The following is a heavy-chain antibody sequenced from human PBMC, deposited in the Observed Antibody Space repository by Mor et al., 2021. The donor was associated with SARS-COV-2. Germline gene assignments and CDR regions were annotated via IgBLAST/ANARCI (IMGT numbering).Heavy chain of an antibody. Sequence: APGQDFEWMGIINPSGGTTRHAQKFQGRVTMTKDTSTSTVYMELSSLRSEDTAVYYCAREMGTTYYVDYWGQGTLVTVSS. J-gene: IGHJ4*02. V-gene: IGHV1-46*01. CDR3: AREMGTTYYVDY. CDR2: INPSGGTT. D-gene: IGHD1-26*01.